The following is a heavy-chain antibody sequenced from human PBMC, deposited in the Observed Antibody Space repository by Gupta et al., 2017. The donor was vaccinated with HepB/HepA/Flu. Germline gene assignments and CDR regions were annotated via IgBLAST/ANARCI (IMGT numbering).Heavy chain of an antibody. D-gene: IGHD3-22*01. V-gene: IGHV2-26*01. CDR1: GFSLSNARMG. J-gene: IGHJ4*02. CDR2: IFSNDEK. Sequence: QVTLKESGPVLVKPTETLTLTCTVSGFSLSNARMGVSWIRQPPGKALEWLAHIFSNDEKSYSTSLKNRLTISKDTSKSQVVLTMTNMDPVDTATYYCARATAHYYDSSGPFDYGGQGTLVTVSS. CDR3: ARATAHYYDSSGPFDY.